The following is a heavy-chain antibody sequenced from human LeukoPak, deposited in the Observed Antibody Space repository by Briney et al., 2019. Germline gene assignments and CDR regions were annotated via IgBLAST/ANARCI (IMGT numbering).Heavy chain of an antibody. CDR3: AREGGPTGGAQDY. D-gene: IGHD1-1*01. CDR2: INPSGGST. CDR1: GYTFTSYY. Sequence: GASVKVSCKASGYTFTSYYMHWVRQAPGQGLEWMGIINPSGGSTSYAQKSQGRVTMTTDTSTSTAYMELRSLRSDDTAVYYCAREGGPTGGAQDYWGQGTLVTVSS. J-gene: IGHJ4*02. V-gene: IGHV1-46*01.